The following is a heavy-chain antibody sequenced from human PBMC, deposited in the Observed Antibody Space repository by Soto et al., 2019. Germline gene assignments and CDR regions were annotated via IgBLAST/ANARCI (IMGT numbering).Heavy chain of an antibody. V-gene: IGHV4-30-2*01. J-gene: IGHJ4*02. CDR1: GGSISSGGDS. CDR3: ARVPDY. Sequence: QLQLQESGSGLVKPSQTLSLTCAVSGGSISSGGDSWSWIRQPPGKGLEWIGYMYHSGRTYYNPALQSRVTISIDRSKNQFSMKLSSVTAADTDGYYCARVPDYWGQGILVTVSS. D-gene: IGHD2-2*01. CDR2: MYHSGRT.